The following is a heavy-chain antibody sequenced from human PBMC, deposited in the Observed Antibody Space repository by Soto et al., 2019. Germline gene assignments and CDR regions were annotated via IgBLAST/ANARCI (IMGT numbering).Heavy chain of an antibody. CDR2: ITYDGSNK. Sequence: GGSLRLSCQASGFNFDNYGMHWVRQAPGKGLEWVAVITYDGSNKYYADFVKGRFTISRDNSKNTLSLHLNTLKPEDTAVYHCAKDRVGGTFYTPLGFWGQGTLVTVSS. CDR3: AKDRVGGTFYTPLGF. V-gene: IGHV3-30*18. D-gene: IGHD1-7*01. J-gene: IGHJ4*02. CDR1: GFNFDNYG.